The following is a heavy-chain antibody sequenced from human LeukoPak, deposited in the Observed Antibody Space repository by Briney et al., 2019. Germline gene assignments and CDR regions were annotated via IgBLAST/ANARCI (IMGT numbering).Heavy chain of an antibody. V-gene: IGHV3-23*01. J-gene: IGHJ3*02. CDR3: AKDPRSQYSSSQVAFDI. CDR2: ISGSGGST. D-gene: IGHD6-13*01. CDR1: GFIFSSYA. Sequence: QPGGSLRLSCAASGFIFSSYAMSWVRQAPGKGLEWVSAISGSGGSTYYADSVKGRFTISRDNSKNTLYLQMNSLRAEDTAVYYCAKDPRSQYSSSQVAFDIWGQGTMVTVSS.